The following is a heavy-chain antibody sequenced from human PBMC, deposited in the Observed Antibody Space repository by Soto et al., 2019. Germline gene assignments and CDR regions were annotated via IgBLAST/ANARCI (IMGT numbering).Heavy chain of an antibody. J-gene: IGHJ3*02. CDR1: HYIFTSYG. D-gene: IGHD2-2*01. Sequence: ASVKVSCKASHYIFTSYGLTWVRGAPGQGLEWMGWINAYNGNTNYAQNFQGRLTMTTETSTSTAYLEVRSLTSDDTAVYYCARSSSPAGTFDIWGQGAMVTVSS. CDR3: ARSSSPAGTFDI. CDR2: INAYNGNT. V-gene: IGHV1-18*04.